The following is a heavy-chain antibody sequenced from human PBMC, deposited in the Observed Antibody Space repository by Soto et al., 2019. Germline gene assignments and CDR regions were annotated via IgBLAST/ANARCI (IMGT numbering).Heavy chain of an antibody. CDR3: ARGLMVRGPDTSYYYYGMDV. D-gene: IGHD3-10*01. V-gene: IGHV1-3*01. Sequence: GASVKVSCKASGYTFTSYAMHWVRQAPGQRLEWMGWINAGNGNTKYSQKFQGRVTITRDTSASTAYMELSSLRSEDTAVYYCARGLMVRGPDTSYYYYGMDVWGQGTTVTVSS. CDR1: GYTFTSYA. CDR2: INAGNGNT. J-gene: IGHJ6*02.